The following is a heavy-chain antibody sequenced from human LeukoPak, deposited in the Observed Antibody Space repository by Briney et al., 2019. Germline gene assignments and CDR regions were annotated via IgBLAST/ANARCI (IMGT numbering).Heavy chain of an antibody. CDR3: ASLYSSGWSGYYYYMDV. J-gene: IGHJ6*03. CDR2: IYYSGST. CDR1: GGSISRHY. D-gene: IGHD6-19*01. V-gene: IGHV4-39*01. Sequence: PSETLSLTCSVSGGSISRHYWSWIRQPPGKGLEWIGSIYYSGSTYYNPSLKSQVTISVDTSKNQFSLKLSSVTAADTAVYYCASLYSSGWSGYYYYMDVWGKGTTVTVSS.